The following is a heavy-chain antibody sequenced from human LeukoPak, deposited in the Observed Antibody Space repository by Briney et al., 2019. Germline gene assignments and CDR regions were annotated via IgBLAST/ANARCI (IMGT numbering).Heavy chain of an antibody. D-gene: IGHD5-18*01. Sequence: SVKVSCKASGGTFSSYAISWVRQAPGQGLEWMGGIIPIFGTANYAQKFQGRVTITTGESTSTAYMELSSLRSEDTAVYYCARGYGYGSKYLDYWGQGTLVTVSS. CDR2: IIPIFGTA. V-gene: IGHV1-69*05. J-gene: IGHJ4*02. CDR1: GGTFSSYA. CDR3: ARGYGYGSKYLDY.